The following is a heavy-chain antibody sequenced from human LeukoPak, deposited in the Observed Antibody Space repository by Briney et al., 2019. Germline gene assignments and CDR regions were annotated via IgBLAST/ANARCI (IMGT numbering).Heavy chain of an antibody. V-gene: IGHV4-34*01. CDR3: ARIVGGDIDY. Sequence: SETLSLTCAVYGGSFSGYYWSWIRQPPGKGLEWIGEINHSGSTNYNPSLKSRVTISVDTSKNQFSLKLSSVTAADTAVYYCARIVGGDIDYWGQGTLVTVSS. CDR2: INHSGST. J-gene: IGHJ4*02. D-gene: IGHD2-21*01. CDR1: GGSFSGYY.